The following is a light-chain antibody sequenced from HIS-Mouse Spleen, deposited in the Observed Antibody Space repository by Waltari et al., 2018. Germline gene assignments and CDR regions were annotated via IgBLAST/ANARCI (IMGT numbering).Light chain of an antibody. Sequence: QSALTQPASVSGSPGQSITISCPGTSSAVGGYTYVSWYQQHPGKAPKLMIYEVSNRPSGVSNRFSGSKSGNTASLTISGLQAEDEADYYCSSYTSSSTLTVFGGGTKLTVL. J-gene: IGLJ2*01. CDR1: SSAVGGYTY. V-gene: IGLV2-14*01. CDR3: SSYTSSSTLTV. CDR2: EVS.